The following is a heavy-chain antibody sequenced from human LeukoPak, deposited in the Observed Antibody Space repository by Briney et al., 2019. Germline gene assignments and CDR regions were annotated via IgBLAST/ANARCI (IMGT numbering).Heavy chain of an antibody. J-gene: IGHJ6*02. V-gene: IGHV4-59*08. Sequence: SETLSLTCTVSGGSISSYYWSWIRQPPGKGLEWIGYIYYSGSTNYNPSLKSRVTISVGTSKNQFSLKLSSVTAADTAVYYCARLHYYYGMDVWGQGTTVTVSS. CDR1: GGSISSYY. CDR2: IYYSGST. CDR3: ARLHYYYGMDV.